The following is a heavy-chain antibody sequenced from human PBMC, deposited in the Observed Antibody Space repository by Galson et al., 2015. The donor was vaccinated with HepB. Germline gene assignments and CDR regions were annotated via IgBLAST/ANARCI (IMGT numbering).Heavy chain of an antibody. V-gene: IGHV3-23*01. D-gene: IGHD2-21*01. Sequence: SLRLSCAASGFTFSNYAMSWVRQAPGKGLEWVSVITDSGGGTSYADSMKGRFTISRDNSKATLFLQMNSPGIEDTAVYYCAKNPRAGPPYSFHHWGQGTLVTASS. J-gene: IGHJ4*02. CDR1: GFTFSNYA. CDR2: ITDSGGGT. CDR3: AKNPRAGPPYSFHH.